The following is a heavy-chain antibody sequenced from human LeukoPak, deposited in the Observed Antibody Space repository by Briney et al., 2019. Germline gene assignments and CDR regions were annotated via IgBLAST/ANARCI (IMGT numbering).Heavy chain of an antibody. CDR2: MNPNSGNT. CDR1: GYTFTSYD. Sequence: EASVKVSCKASGYTFTSYDINWVRQATGQGLEWMGWMNPNSGNTGYAQKFQGGVTMTRNTSISTAYMELSSLRSEDTAVYYCARGPPSSIAVAGTGIPTDYWGQGTLVTVSS. J-gene: IGHJ4*02. V-gene: IGHV1-8*01. D-gene: IGHD6-19*01. CDR3: ARGPPSSIAVAGTGIPTDY.